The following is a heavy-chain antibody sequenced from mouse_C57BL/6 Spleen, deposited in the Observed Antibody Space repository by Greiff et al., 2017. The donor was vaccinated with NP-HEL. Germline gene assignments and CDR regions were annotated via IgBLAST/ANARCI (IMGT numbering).Heavy chain of an antibody. J-gene: IGHJ3*01. CDR2: IYPGNSDT. V-gene: IGHV1-5*01. D-gene: IGHD1-1*01. CDR1: GYTFTSYW. Sequence: DVKLQESGTVLARPGASVKMSCKTSGYTFTSYWMHWVKQRPGQGLEWIGAIYPGNSDTSYNQKFKGKAKLTAVTSASTAYMELSSLTNEDSAVYYCTREYYYGSSPPFAYWGQGTLVTVSA. CDR3: TREYYYGSSPPFAY.